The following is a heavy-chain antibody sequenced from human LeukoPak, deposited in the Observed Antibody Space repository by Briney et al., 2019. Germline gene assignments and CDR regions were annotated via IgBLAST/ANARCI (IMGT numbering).Heavy chain of an antibody. V-gene: IGHV5-51*01. Sequence: GESLKISCQASGYSFTSSWIGWARQMPVKGLEWMAIINPGDSDTRYSPSFQGQVTISADKSISTVYLQWGSLKASDTAMYYCARQPGAGWFDPWGQGTLVTVSS. J-gene: IGHJ5*02. CDR2: INPGDSDT. CDR1: GYSFTSSW. D-gene: IGHD3-10*01. CDR3: ARQPGAGWFDP.